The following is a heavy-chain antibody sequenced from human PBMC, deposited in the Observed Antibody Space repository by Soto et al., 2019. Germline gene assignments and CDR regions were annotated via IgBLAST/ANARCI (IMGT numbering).Heavy chain of an antibody. CDR2: FYYSGST. Sequence: SETLSLTCTVSGGSISSSSYYWGWIRQSPGKGLEWTGSFYYSGSTYYSPSLRSRVTISGDTSRRQISLRLSSVTAADTAVYYCARISVASRYMDVWGKGTTVTVS. CDR3: ARISVASRYMDV. CDR1: GGSISSSSYY. J-gene: IGHJ6*03. V-gene: IGHV4-39*01. D-gene: IGHD5-12*01.